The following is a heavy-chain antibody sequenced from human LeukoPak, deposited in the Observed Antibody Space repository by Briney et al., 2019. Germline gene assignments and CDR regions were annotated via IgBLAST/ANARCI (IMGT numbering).Heavy chain of an antibody. V-gene: IGHV4-34*01. J-gene: IGHJ6*02. CDR3: ARGRGTVWYRDYYYGMDV. D-gene: IGHD1-1*01. CDR1: GGSFSGYY. Sequence: SETLSLTCAVYGGSFSGYYWGWIRQPPGKGLEWIGEINHSGSTNYNPSLKSRVTISVDTSKNQFSLKLSSVTAADTAVYYCARGRGTVWYRDYYYGMDVWGQGTTVTVSS. CDR2: INHSGST.